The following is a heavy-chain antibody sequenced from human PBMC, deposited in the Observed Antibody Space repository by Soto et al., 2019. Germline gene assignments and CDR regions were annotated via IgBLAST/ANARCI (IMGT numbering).Heavy chain of an antibody. D-gene: IGHD6-19*01. V-gene: IGHV3-21*01. J-gene: IGHJ3*02. Sequence: EVQLVESGGGLVKPGGSLRLSCAASGFTFSSYSMNWVRQAPGKGLDWVSSISSSSSYIYYADSVKGRFTISRDNAKNSLYLQMNSLRAEDTAVYYCARGAIAVAATSAFDIWGQGTMVTVSS. CDR2: ISSSSSYI. CDR1: GFTFSSYS. CDR3: ARGAIAVAATSAFDI.